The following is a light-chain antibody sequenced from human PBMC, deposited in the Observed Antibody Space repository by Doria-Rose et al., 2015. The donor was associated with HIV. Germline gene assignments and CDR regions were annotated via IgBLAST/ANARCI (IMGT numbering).Light chain of an antibody. CDR2: AAS. Sequence: ASVGDRVTITCRASPDISSYLAWYQQKPGKAPKLLIYAASALQTGVPSRFSGSGSGTEFTLTITSLQPEDFATYYCQQLDTYPRTFGQGSKLEI. CDR3: QQLDTYPRT. J-gene: IGKJ2*02. CDR1: PDISSY. V-gene: IGKV1-9*01.